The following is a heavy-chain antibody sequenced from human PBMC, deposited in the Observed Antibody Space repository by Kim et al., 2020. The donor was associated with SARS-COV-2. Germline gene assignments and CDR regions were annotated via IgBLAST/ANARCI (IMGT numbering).Heavy chain of an antibody. J-gene: IGHJ4*02. CDR2: ISYDGSNK. CDR1: GFTFSSYG. V-gene: IGHV3-30*18. D-gene: IGHD6-19*01. Sequence: GGSLRLSCAASGFTFSSYGMHWARQAPGKGLEWVAVISYDGSNKYYADSVKGRFTISRDNSKNTLYLQMNSLRAEDTAVYYCAKVLSHSSGWDYWGQGTLVTVSS. CDR3: AKVLSHSSGWDY.